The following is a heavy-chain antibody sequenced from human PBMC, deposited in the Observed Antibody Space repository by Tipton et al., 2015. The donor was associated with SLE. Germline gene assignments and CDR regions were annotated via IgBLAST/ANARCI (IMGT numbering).Heavy chain of an antibody. D-gene: IGHD3-9*01. CDR3: SREGLFWDVVTAYYIDYSGMDV. CDR1: GFTFGDYP. J-gene: IGHJ6*02. Sequence: SLRLSCAASGFTFGDYPMSWVRQGPGKGLEWVGLIRRKIHGGTTEYAASVKGRFSISRDDSKNVVYLQMNRLKIEDTAVYYCSREGLFWDVVTAYYIDYSGMDVWGQGTTVTVSS. CDR2: IRRKIHGGTT. V-gene: IGHV3-49*04.